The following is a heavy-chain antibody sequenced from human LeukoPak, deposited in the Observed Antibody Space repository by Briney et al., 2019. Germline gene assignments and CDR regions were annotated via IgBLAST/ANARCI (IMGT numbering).Heavy chain of an antibody. D-gene: IGHD6-19*01. Sequence: PSETLSLTCTVSGGSISSYYCYWSWQRARQGQEWIGRIYTRMSTNYNPSLKSRVTISVDTSKNQFSLKRRSVTAADTDVYYGAIDRVCRGWFDCWGQGTLVTVSS. J-gene: IGHJ4*02. V-gene: IGHV4-4*07. CDR2: IYTRMST. CDR1: GGSISSYY. CDR3: AIDRVCRGWFDC.